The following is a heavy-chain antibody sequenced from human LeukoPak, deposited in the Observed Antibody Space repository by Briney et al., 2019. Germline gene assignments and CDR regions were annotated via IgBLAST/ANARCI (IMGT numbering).Heavy chain of an antibody. J-gene: IGHJ4*02. Sequence: GGSLRLSCAAYGFTLNNYWMHWVRQAPGKGLVWVSRINVDGSSISYADSVKGRFTISRDNARNTLYLQMNSLRAEDTAVYYCTRIKWDLTYFDYWGQGTLVTASS. CDR2: INVDGSSI. D-gene: IGHD1-26*01. V-gene: IGHV3-74*01. CDR3: TRIKWDLTYFDY. CDR1: GFTLNNYW.